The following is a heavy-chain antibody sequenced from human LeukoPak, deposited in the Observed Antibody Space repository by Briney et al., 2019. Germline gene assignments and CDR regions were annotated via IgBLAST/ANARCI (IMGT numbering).Heavy chain of an antibody. Sequence: GGSLRLSCAASGFTFSRYWMSWVRQAPGKGLEWVANIKQDGSEKYYVDSVKGRFTISRDNSKNTQSLQMNSLRAEDTAVYYCAKDDDWGRYKHWGQGTLVTVSS. J-gene: IGHJ1*01. CDR2: IKQDGSEK. CDR3: AKDDDWGRYKH. D-gene: IGHD3-16*01. V-gene: IGHV3-7*03. CDR1: GFTFSRYW.